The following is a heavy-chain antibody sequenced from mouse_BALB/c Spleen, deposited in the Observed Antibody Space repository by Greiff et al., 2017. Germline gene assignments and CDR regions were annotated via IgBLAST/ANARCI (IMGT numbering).Heavy chain of an antibody. V-gene: IGHV14-3*02. CDR2: IDPANGNT. Sequence: EVQLQQSGAELVKPGASVKLSCTASGFNIKDTYMHWVKQRPEQGLEWIGRIDPANGNTKYDPKFQGKATITADTSSNTAYLQLSSLTSEDTAVYYCARDYGSSLYFDVWGAGTTGTVSS. D-gene: IGHD1-1*01. CDR3: ARDYGSSLYFDV. J-gene: IGHJ1*01. CDR1: GFNIKDTY.